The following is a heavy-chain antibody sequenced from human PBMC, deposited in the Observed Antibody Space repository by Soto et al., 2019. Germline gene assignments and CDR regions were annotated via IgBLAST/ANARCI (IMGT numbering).Heavy chain of an antibody. Sequence: EVQLVESGGGLVQPGGSLIVSCAGSGFNFSGSAIHWVRQASGKGLEWVGRIRSKPQNYAAAYAASVEGTFTISRDDSENTSYLQMNNVKPDGAAVYFCTIVGASTDGFHDWGQGPLVTVSS. CDR1: GFNFSGSA. V-gene: IGHV3-73*01. J-gene: IGHJ4*02. CDR2: IRSKPQNYAA. D-gene: IGHD1-26*01. CDR3: TIVGASTDGFHD.